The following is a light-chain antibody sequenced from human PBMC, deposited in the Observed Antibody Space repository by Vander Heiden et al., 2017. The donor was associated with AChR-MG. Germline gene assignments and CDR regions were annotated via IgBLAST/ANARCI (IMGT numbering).Light chain of an antibody. CDR3: RQSIPLPFT. J-gene: IGKJ3*01. Sequence: EIVMTQTSLSLSVTPGQPASISSKSSQVLQHSDGKTYLYWYLQTPGQSRQLLICAVSNRFSGVPDRFSGGASATDSTLKISLVAAEDVGVYYCRQSIPLPFTFGHGTKVDIK. CDR1: QVLQHSDGKTY. V-gene: IGKV2D-29*02. CDR2: AVS.